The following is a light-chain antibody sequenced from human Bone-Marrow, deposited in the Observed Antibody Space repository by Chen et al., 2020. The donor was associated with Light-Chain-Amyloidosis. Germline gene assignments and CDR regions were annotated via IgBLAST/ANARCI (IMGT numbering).Light chain of an antibody. J-gene: IGLJ2*01. CDR1: DLPTKY. CDR3: QSADSSGTYEVI. Sequence: SHALTQPPPPSVSSGQTARVACSGDDLPTKYAYWYQQKPGQAPVLVIHRDTERPSGISERFSGSSSGTTATLTISGVQAEDEADYHCQSADSSGTYEVIFGGGTKLTVL. V-gene: IGLV3-25*03. CDR2: RDT.